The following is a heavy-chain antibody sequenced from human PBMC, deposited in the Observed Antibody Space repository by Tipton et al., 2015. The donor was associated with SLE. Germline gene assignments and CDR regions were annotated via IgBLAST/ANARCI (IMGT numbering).Heavy chain of an antibody. CDR1: GFTFSSYA. CDR2: ISGSGGST. CDR3: AKSSSSGWVYFQH. J-gene: IGHJ1*01. D-gene: IGHD6-19*01. Sequence: SLRLSCAASGFTFSSYAMSWVRQAPGKGLEWVSAISGSGGSTYYADSVKGRFTISRDNSKNTLYLQMNSLRAEDTAVYYCAKSSSSGWVYFQHWGQGTLVTVSS. V-gene: IGHV3-23*01.